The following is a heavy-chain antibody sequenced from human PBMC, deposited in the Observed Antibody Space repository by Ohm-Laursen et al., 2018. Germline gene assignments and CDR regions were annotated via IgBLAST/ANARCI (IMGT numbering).Heavy chain of an antibody. V-gene: IGHV3-53*01. Sequence: SLRLSCAASGFTVSSNYMSWVRQAPGKGLEWVSVIYSGDSTFYSDSVKGRFTISRDSSRNTLYLQMNSLRAEDTAVYYCARVHCGGDCYYCDAFDIWGQGTMVTVSS. D-gene: IGHD2-21*02. J-gene: IGHJ3*02. CDR3: ARVHCGGDCYYCDAFDI. CDR2: IYSGDST. CDR1: GFTVSSNY.